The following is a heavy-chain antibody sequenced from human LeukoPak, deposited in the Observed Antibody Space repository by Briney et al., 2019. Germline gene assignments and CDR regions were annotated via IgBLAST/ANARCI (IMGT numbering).Heavy chain of an antibody. Sequence: PGGSLRLSCAASGFTFGSHWTHWVRQVPGKGPVWVSGINIDGSDTKYGDSVKGRFTISRDNAKNTLYLQMNSLTSEDTAVYYCARDVDWILFDYWGQGALVTVSS. V-gene: IGHV3-74*01. D-gene: IGHD3-9*01. J-gene: IGHJ4*02. CDR3: ARDVDWILFDY. CDR1: GFTFGSHW. CDR2: INIDGSDT.